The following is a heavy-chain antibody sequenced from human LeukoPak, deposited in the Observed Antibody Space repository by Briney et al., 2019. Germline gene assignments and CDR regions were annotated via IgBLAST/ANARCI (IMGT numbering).Heavy chain of an antibody. V-gene: IGHV4-59*01. Sequence: SETLSLTCTVSGGSISSYYWSWIRQPPGKGLEWIGYIYYSGSTNYNPSLKSRVTISVDTSKNQFSLKLSPVTAADTAVYYCAKAGNRYSSSWYFRTNWFDPWGQGTLVTVSS. J-gene: IGHJ5*02. D-gene: IGHD6-13*01. CDR1: GGSISSYY. CDR2: IYYSGST. CDR3: AKAGNRYSSSWYFRTNWFDP.